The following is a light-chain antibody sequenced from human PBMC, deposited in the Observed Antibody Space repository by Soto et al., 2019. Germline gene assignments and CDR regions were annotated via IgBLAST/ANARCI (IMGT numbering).Light chain of an antibody. Sequence: DIQMTQSPSSVSASVGDRVTITCRASQGITNRLAWCQQKPGKAPKLLIYEASSLQSGVPSRISGSGSGTDTTLTISSLQPEDFATYYCQQANSFPITFGQGTRLEI. CDR1: QGITNR. CDR2: EAS. CDR3: QQANSFPIT. V-gene: IGKV1D-12*01. J-gene: IGKJ5*01.